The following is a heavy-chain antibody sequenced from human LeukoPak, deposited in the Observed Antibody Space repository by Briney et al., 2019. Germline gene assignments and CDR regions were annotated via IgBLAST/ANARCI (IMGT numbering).Heavy chain of an antibody. D-gene: IGHD2-2*01. Sequence: PSETLSLTCTVSGGSISSGGYYWSWIRQHPGKGLEWIGYIYYSGSTYYNPSLKSRVTISVDTSKNQFSLKLSSVTAADTAAYYCATSYPRYCSSTSCYFHYYGMDVWGQGTTVTVSS. CDR3: ATSYPRYCSSTSCYFHYYGMDV. V-gene: IGHV4-31*03. CDR1: GGSISSGGYY. J-gene: IGHJ6*02. CDR2: IYYSGST.